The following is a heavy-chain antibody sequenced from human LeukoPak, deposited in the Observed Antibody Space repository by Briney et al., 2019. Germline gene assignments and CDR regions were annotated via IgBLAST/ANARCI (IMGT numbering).Heavy chain of an antibody. CDR1: GGSISGYY. J-gene: IGHJ4*02. Sequence: SETLSLTCTASGGSISGYYWSWIRPPPGKGLEWIGEINHSGSTNYNPSLKSRVTISVDTSKNQFSLKLSSVTAADRAVYYCARADRNVVVPAASGGIDYWGQGTLVTVSS. V-gene: IGHV4-34*01. D-gene: IGHD2-2*01. CDR2: INHSGST. CDR3: ARADRNVVVPAASGGIDY.